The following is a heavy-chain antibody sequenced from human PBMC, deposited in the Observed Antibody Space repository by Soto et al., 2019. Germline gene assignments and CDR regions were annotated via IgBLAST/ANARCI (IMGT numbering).Heavy chain of an antibody. J-gene: IGHJ4*02. Sequence: GASVKVSCKASGGTFSSYAISWVRQAPGQGLEWMGGIIPIFGTANYAQKFQGRVTITADESTSTAYMELSSLRSEDTAVYYCARGNKGLVGYSNYVVPAPFDYWGQGTLVTVSS. V-gene: IGHV1-69*13. CDR1: GGTFSSYA. CDR3: ARGNKGLVGYSNYVVPAPFDY. CDR2: IIPIFGTA. D-gene: IGHD4-4*01.